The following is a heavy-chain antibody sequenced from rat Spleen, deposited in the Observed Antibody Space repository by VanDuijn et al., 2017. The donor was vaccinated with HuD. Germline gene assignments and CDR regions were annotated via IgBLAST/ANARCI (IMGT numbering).Heavy chain of an antibody. Sequence: EVQVVESGGGIVQPGRSMKLSCAASGFTFSKYDMVWVRQAPTKGLKWVASISYDGSTPYYRDSVKGRFTISRDNAKSTLYLQMVSLRSEDTATYYCTRGYYFDYWGQGVMVTVSS. D-gene: IGHD1-12*01. J-gene: IGHJ2*01. CDR2: ISYDGSTP. V-gene: IGHV5-7*01. CDR3: TRGYYFDY. CDR1: GFTFSKYD.